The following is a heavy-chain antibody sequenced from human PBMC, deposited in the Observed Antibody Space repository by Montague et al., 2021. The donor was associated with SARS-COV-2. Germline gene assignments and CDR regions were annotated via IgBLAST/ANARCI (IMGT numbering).Heavy chain of an antibody. CDR3: ARISAWYSSGWSAFDY. V-gene: IGHV2-70*01. CDR2: IGWDDDK. CDR1: GFSLSTSGMC. J-gene: IGHJ4*02. D-gene: IGHD6-19*01. Sequence: PALVTPTQTLTLTCTFSGFSLSTSGMCVSWIRQPPGKALEWLALIGWDDDKYYSTSLKTRLTISKDTSKNQVVLTMTNMDPVDTATYYCARISAWYSSGWSAFDYWGQGTLVTVSS.